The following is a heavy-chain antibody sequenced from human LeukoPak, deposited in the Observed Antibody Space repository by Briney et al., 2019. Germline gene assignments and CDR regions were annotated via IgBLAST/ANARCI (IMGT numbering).Heavy chain of an antibody. Sequence: SETLSLTCTVSGYSISSGYNWGWIRQPPGKGLEWIGSIFHSGSTYYNPSLKSRVTISVDTSKNQFSLKLSSVTAADTAVYYCARVMITFGGVIVYFDSWGQGTLVTVSS. V-gene: IGHV4-38-2*02. CDR1: GYSISSGYN. J-gene: IGHJ4*02. CDR2: IFHSGST. CDR3: ARVMITFGGVIVYFDS. D-gene: IGHD3-16*02.